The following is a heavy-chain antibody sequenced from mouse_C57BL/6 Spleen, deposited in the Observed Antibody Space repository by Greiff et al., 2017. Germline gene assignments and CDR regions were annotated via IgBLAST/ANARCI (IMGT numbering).Heavy chain of an antibody. CDR3: ARWDYYSNLYYFDY. CDR2: IYPGSGST. D-gene: IGHD2-5*01. CDR1: GYTFTSYW. J-gene: IGHJ2*01. Sequence: QVQLQQPGAELVKPGASVKMSCKASGYTFTSYWITWVKQRPGQGLEWIGDIYPGSGSTNYNEKFKRKATLTVDTSSSTAYMQLSSRTSEDSAVYYCARWDYYSNLYYFDYWGQGTTLTVSS. V-gene: IGHV1-55*01.